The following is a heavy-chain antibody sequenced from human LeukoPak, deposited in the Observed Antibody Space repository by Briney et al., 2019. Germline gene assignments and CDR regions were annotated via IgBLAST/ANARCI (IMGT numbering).Heavy chain of an antibody. V-gene: IGHV3-21*04. CDR1: GFIFSRYS. CDR2: ISTSSSYI. J-gene: IGHJ4*02. Sequence: PGGSLRLSCEASGFIFSRYSMNWVRQAPGKGLEWVSSISTSSSYIYYADSVKGRFTISRDNSKGTVYLQMNSLRPEDTAVYYCAKDDAWLQYGNWGRGTLVTVSS. D-gene: IGHD5-24*01. CDR3: AKDDAWLQYGN.